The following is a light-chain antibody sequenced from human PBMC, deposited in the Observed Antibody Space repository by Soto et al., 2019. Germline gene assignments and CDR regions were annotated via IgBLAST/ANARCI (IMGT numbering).Light chain of an antibody. J-gene: IGKJ1*01. CDR1: QSIRNW. CDR2: KAS. CDR3: QQYDSYRT. Sequence: DIQMTQSPSTLSASVGDRVTITCRASQSIRNWLAWYQQKPGKAPKLLIYKASSLESGVPSRFSGSGSGTEFTLTISSLQPDDSATYYCQQYDSYRTFGQGTKVQIK. V-gene: IGKV1-5*03.